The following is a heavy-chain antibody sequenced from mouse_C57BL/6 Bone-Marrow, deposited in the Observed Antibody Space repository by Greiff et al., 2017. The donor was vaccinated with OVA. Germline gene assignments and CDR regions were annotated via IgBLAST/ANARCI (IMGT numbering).Heavy chain of an antibody. CDR1: GFTFSDYY. D-gene: IGHD1-1*01. V-gene: IGHV5-12*01. J-gene: IGHJ2*01. Sequence: LFPPGVSLKLSCAASGFTFSDYYMYWVRQTPEKRLEWVAYISNGGGSTYYPDTVKGRFTISRDNAKNTLYLQMSRLKSEDTAMYYCARQGYYYGADYWGQGTTLTVSS. CDR2: ISNGGGST. CDR3: ARQGYYYGADY.